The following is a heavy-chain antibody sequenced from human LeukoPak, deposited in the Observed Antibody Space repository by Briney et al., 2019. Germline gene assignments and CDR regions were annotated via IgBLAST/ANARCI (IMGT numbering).Heavy chain of an antibody. J-gene: IGHJ3*02. D-gene: IGHD1-26*01. CDR2: IYYSGST. CDR1: GGSISSYY. Sequence: SETLSLTCTVSGGSISSYYWSWIRQPPGKGLEWIGYIYYSGSTNYNPSLKSRVTISVDTSTNQFSLKLSSVTAADTAVYYCARGGGSYYGSFDIWGQGTMVTVSS. V-gene: IGHV4-59*01. CDR3: ARGGGSYYGSFDI.